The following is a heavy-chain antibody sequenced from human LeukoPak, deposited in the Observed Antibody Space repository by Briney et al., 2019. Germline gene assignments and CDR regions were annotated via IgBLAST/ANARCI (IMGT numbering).Heavy chain of an antibody. CDR3: AKDATGTYSGMDY. Sequence: PGGSLRLSCAASGFTFSSYNMNWVRQAPGKGLEWVSSISGSSNYVYYADSVKGRFTISRDNAKNSLYLQMNSLRAEDTAVYYCAKDATGTYSGMDYWGQGTLVSVSS. D-gene: IGHD1-1*01. J-gene: IGHJ4*02. CDR2: ISGSSNYV. V-gene: IGHV3-21*01. CDR1: GFTFSSYN.